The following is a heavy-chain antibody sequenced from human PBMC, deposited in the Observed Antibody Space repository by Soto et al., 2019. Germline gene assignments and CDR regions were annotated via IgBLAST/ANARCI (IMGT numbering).Heavy chain of an antibody. D-gene: IGHD6-19*01. CDR3: VRGSSAWRGIDV. V-gene: IGHV3-74*01. CDR1: GFTFSSYW. Sequence: EVQLVEAGGGLVQPGGSLSLSCAASGFTFSSYWMHWVRQSPGTGLVWVSVIKGDGSVTDYAGSVRGRLTISRDNTKNTLYLQMSSLRAEDTAVYYCVRGSSAWRGIDVWGQGTTVIVSS. CDR2: IKGDGSVT. J-gene: IGHJ6*02.